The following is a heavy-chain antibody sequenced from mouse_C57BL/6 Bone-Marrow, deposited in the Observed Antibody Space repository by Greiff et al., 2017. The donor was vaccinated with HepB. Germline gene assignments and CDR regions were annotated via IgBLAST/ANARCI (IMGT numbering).Heavy chain of an antibody. Sequence: VKPGASVKMSCKASGYTFTDYYMNWVKQSHGKSLEWIGVINPYNGGTSYNQKFKGKATLTVDKSSSTAYMELNSLTSEDSAVYYCARSTVVGYWYFDVWGTGTTVTVSS. CDR2: INPYNGGT. J-gene: IGHJ1*03. D-gene: IGHD1-1*01. CDR3: ARSTVVGYWYFDV. CDR1: GYTFTDYY. V-gene: IGHV1-19*01.